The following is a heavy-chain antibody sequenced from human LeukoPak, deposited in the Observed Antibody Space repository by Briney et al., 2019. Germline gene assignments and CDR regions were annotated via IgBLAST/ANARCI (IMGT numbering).Heavy chain of an antibody. J-gene: IGHJ4*02. V-gene: IGHV4-38-2*02. CDR2: IYHTGTT. CDR1: GNSISSGYY. Sequence: SETLSLTCTVSGNSISSGYYWGWIRQPPGKGLEWIGIIYHTGTTYYNSSLKSRVTISVDTSKNQFSLKLNFVTAADTAVYYCARKGRGPYGSVNGYFDYWGQGTLVTVSS. D-gene: IGHD3-10*01. CDR3: ARKGRGPYGSVNGYFDY.